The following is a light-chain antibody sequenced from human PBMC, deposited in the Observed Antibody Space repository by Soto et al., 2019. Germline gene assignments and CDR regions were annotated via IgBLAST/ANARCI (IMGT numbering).Light chain of an antibody. Sequence: IVLTQSPGTLSLSPGERAILSCRASQSVTTQLAWYQQKPGQAPRLIIHGASSRATGVPDRITGSGSGTDFTLSISRLEPEDFAVYYCQQYGGSTRTFGQGTKVDIK. CDR1: QSVTTQ. V-gene: IGKV3-20*01. CDR2: GAS. CDR3: QQYGGSTRT. J-gene: IGKJ1*01.